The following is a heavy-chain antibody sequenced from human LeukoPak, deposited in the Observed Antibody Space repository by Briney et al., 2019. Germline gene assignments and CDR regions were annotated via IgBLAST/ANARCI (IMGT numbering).Heavy chain of an antibody. V-gene: IGHV3-23*01. D-gene: IGHD3-10*01. CDR3: ARDGSGSYLQDY. CDR2: ISGSGGST. J-gene: IGHJ4*02. Sequence: GGSLRLSCAASGFTFSSYAMSWVRQAPGKGLEWVSGISGSGGSTYYADSVKGRFTISRDNAKNSLYLQMNSLRAEDTAVYYCARDGSGSYLQDYWGQGTLVTVSS. CDR1: GFTFSSYA.